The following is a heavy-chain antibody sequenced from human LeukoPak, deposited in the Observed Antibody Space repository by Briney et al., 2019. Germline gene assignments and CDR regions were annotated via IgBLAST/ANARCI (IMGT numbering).Heavy chain of an antibody. CDR1: GYTFTSDG. Sequence: ASVKVSCKASGYTFTSDGISWVRQAPGQGLEWMGWISAYNGNTNYAQKLQGRVTMTTDTSTSTAYMELRSLRSDDTAVYYCARTPYCSSTSCPFDPWGQGTLVTVSS. J-gene: IGHJ5*02. D-gene: IGHD2-2*01. CDR3: ARTPYCSSTSCPFDP. CDR2: ISAYNGNT. V-gene: IGHV1-18*01.